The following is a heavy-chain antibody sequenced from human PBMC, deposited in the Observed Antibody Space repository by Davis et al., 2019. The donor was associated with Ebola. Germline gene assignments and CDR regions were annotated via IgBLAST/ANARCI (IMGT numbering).Heavy chain of an antibody. Sequence: GGSLRLSCAASGFTVSSNYMSWVRQAPGKGLEWVSVIYSGGSTYYADSVKGRFTISRDNSKNTLYLQMNSLRAEDTAVYYCAKGSTPFLLVVYAMGGDYFDYWGQGTLVTVSS. CDR2: IYSGGST. J-gene: IGHJ4*02. D-gene: IGHD2-8*02. V-gene: IGHV3-66*01. CDR1: GFTVSSNY. CDR3: AKGSTPFLLVVYAMGGDYFDY.